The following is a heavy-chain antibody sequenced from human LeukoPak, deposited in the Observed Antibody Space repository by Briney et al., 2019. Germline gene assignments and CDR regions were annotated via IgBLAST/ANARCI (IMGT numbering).Heavy chain of an antibody. J-gene: IGHJ4*02. CDR1: GYTFTSYG. Sequence: ASVKVSCKASGYTFTSYGISWVRQAPGQGLEWMGWISAYNGNTNYAQKLQGRVTMTTDTSTSTAYMELRSLRSDDTAVYYCAREGSIAGIYYFGYWGQGTLVTVSS. CDR2: ISAYNGNT. V-gene: IGHV1-18*01. D-gene: IGHD6-6*01. CDR3: AREGSIAGIYYFGY.